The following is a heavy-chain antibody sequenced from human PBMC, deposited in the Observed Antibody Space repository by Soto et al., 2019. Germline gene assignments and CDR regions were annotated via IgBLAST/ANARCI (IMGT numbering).Heavy chain of an antibody. CDR1: GFIFSRYS. D-gene: IGHD3-22*01. CDR3: VRLYDSGGYYYFDF. Sequence: GGSLRLSCAASGFIFSRYSMNWARQAPGRGLEWVSSIGSGGSFIYYADSLKGRFTISRDNAKNSLYLQMSSLRAEDTAVYYCVRLYDSGGYYYFDFWGQGTPVTVSS. V-gene: IGHV3-21*01. J-gene: IGHJ4*02. CDR2: IGSGGSFI.